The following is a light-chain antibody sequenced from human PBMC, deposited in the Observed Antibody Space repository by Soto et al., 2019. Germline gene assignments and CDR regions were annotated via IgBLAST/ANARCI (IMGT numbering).Light chain of an antibody. V-gene: IGKV1D-12*01. CDR3: EHDNSFPLN. Sequence: DIQMTQSPSSVSASVGDTVTITCRASQGISRWLAWYQQKLGKAPKLLIYDASSLQSGLPSRFSGSGSGTDFTLTISSLQTEEFATYDGEHDNSFPLNVGGGAKVEIK. J-gene: IGKJ4*01. CDR2: DAS. CDR1: QGISRW.